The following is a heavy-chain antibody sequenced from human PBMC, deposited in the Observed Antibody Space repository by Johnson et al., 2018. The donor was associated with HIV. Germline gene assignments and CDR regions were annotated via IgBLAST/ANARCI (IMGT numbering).Heavy chain of an antibody. CDR3: ARELGEDDYYDSGGDAFDI. Sequence: VQLVESGGGLIQPGGSLRLSCAASGFTVSRNYMNWVRQAPGEGLEWVSIIYSDGVTYYADSVKGRFTISRDNSKNTLVLQMNSLRTEDTAVYYCARELGEDDYYDSGGDAFDIWGQGTMVTVSS. CDR1: GFTVSRNY. J-gene: IGHJ3*02. V-gene: IGHV3-66*03. D-gene: IGHD3-22*01. CDR2: IYSDGVT.